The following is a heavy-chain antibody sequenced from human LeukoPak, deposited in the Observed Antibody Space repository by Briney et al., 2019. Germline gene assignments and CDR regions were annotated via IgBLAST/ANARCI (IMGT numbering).Heavy chain of an antibody. CDR1: GFTFSSYC. CDR2: ISSSSSYM. J-gene: IGHJ4*02. CDR3: ARAHFLIDY. V-gene: IGHV3-21*01. D-gene: IGHD3-3*02. Sequence: GGSLRLSCAASGFTFSSYCMNWVRQAPGKGLEWVSSISSSSSYMYYADSVKGRFTISRDNAKNTLYLQMNSLRAEHTRVYYCARAHFLIDYWGQGTLVTVSS.